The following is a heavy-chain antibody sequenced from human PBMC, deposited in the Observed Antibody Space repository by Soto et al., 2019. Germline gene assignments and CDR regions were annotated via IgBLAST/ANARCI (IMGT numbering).Heavy chain of an antibody. J-gene: IGHJ3*02. D-gene: IGHD5-18*01. Sequence: ASETLSLTCTVSGGSISSYYWSWIRQPPGKGLEWIGYIYYSGSTNYNPSLKSRVTISVDTSKNQFSLKLSSVTAADTAVYYCARENVDTAMVTNPFDIWGQGTMVTVSS. CDR1: GGSISSYY. CDR3: ARENVDTAMVTNPFDI. CDR2: IYYSGST. V-gene: IGHV4-59*01.